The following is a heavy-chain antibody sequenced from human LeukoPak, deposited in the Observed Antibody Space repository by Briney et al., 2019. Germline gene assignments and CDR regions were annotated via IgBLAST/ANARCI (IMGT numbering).Heavy chain of an antibody. J-gene: IGHJ6*03. CDR2: IKQDGSEK. V-gene: IGHV3-7*01. D-gene: IGHD3-3*01. Sequence: GGSLRLSCAVSGFTFSSYWMSWVRQAPGKGLEWVANIKQDGSEKYYVDSVKGRFIISRDNAKNSLYLQMNSLRAEDTAVYYCAREAYDDFWSGSWRYYYYMDVWGKGTTVTVSS. CDR1: GFTFSSYW. CDR3: AREAYDDFWSGSWRYYYYMDV.